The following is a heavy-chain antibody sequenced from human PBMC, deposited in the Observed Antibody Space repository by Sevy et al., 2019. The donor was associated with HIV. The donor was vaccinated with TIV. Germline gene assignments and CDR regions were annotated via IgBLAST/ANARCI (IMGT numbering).Heavy chain of an antibody. Sequence: SETLSLTCTVHGEPFSGYYWSWIRQPPGKGLEWIGEINHSGITHYNPSLKSRVTLSVDTSKNHFSLKLGSVTAADTAVYYCVRQDLATAEPRPYWGQGSLVTVAS. CDR2: INHSGIT. V-gene: IGHV4-34*01. D-gene: IGHD6-6*01. J-gene: IGHJ4*02. CDR1: GEPFSGYY. CDR3: VRQDLATAEPRPY.